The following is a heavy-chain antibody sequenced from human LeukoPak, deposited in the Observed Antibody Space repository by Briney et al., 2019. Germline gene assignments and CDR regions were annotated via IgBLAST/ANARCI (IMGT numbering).Heavy chain of an antibody. CDR1: GGSISSSSYY. D-gene: IGHD6-19*01. V-gene: IGHV4-39*01. J-gene: IGHJ4*02. CDR3: ARQGPAYIAVAGTTGED. CDR2: IYYSGST. Sequence: TASETLSLTCTVSGGSISSSSYYWGWIRQPPGKGLEWIGSIYYSGSTYYNPSLKSRVTISVDTSKNQFSLKLSSVTAADTAVYYCARQGPAYIAVAGTTGEDWGQGTLVTVSS.